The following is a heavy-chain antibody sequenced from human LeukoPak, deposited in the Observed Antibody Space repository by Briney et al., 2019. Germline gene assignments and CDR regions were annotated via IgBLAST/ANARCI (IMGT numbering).Heavy chain of an antibody. V-gene: IGHV3-30*18. Sequence: GGSLRLSCDSGLTFSSYGMHWVRQAPGRGLEWVALISKDGTTQYYADFVKGRFTMSLDKSKNTLYLQMNSLRTEDTAVYYCANWVSRGGYFHYYMDVWGKGTTVTVSS. D-gene: IGHD2/OR15-2a*01. CDR1: GLTFSSYG. J-gene: IGHJ6*03. CDR3: ANWVSRGGYFHYYMDV. CDR2: ISKDGTTQ.